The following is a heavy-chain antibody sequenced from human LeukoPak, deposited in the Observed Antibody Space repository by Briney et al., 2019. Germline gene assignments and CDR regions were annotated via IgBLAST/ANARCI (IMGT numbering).Heavy chain of an antibody. CDR3: ARAPPYSGSSIAFDI. CDR1: GGSIRSSYYY. J-gene: IGHJ3*02. CDR2: IYDSGST. Sequence: KPSETLSLTCTVSGGSIRSSYYYWGWIRQPPGKGLEWIGSIYDSGSTNYNPSLKSRVTISLDTSKNQFSLKLSSVTAADTAVYYCARAPPYSGSSIAFDIWGQGTMVTVSS. V-gene: IGHV4-39*07. D-gene: IGHD1-26*01.